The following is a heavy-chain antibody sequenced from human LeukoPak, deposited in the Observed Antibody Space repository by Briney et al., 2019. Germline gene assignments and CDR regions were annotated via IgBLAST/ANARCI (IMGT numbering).Heavy chain of an antibody. CDR2: TYSGGTT. V-gene: IGHV3-66*01. J-gene: IGHJ4*02. CDR1: GFTVSSNY. CDR3: ARDQYSYAHAAH. Sequence: PGGSLRLSCAASGFTVSSNYMSWVRQAPGKGLEWVSVTYSGGTTYYADSVKGRFTISRDNSKNTLHLQMNSLRAEDAAVYYCARDQYSYAHAAHWGQGTLVTVSS. D-gene: IGHD5-18*01.